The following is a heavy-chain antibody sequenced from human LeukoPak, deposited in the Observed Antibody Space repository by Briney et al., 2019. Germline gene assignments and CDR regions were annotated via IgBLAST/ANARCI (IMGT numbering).Heavy chain of an antibody. CDR3: ARGVRVVPAANYYYYYYMDV. CDR2: IIPILGIA. CDR1: GYTFTSYD. D-gene: IGHD2-2*01. J-gene: IGHJ6*03. Sequence: SVKVSCKASGYTFTSYDISWVRQAPGQGLEWMGRIIPILGIANYAQKFQGRVTITADKSTSTAYMELSSLRSEDTAVYYCARGVRVVPAANYYYYYYMDVWGKGTTVTVSS. V-gene: IGHV1-69*04.